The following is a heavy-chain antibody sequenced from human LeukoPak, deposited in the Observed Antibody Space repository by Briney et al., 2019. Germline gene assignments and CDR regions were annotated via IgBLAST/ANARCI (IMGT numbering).Heavy chain of an antibody. CDR2: IRSSSSYI. D-gene: IGHD3-10*01. CDR3: ARGVTGIDY. CDR1: GFTFSSYW. V-gene: IGHV3-21*01. Sequence: GGSLRLSCAASGFTFSSYWMSWVRQAPGKGLEWVSSIRSSSSYIYYADSVKGRFTISRDNAKNSLYLQMNSLRVEDTAVDYCARGVTGIDYWGQGALVTVSS. J-gene: IGHJ4*02.